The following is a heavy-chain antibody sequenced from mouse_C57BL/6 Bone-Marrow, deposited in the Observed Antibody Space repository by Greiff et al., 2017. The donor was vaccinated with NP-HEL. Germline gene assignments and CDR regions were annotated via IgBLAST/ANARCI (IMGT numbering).Heavy chain of an antibody. CDR1: GYTFTDYN. Sequence: EVQLQESGPELVKPGASVKMSCKASGYTFTDYNMHWVKQSHGKSLEWIGYINPNNGGTSYNQKFKGKATLTVNKSSSTAYMELRSLTSEDSAVYYCARLITTVVAEYAMDYWGQGTSVTVSS. D-gene: IGHD1-1*01. CDR3: ARLITTVVAEYAMDY. V-gene: IGHV1-22*01. J-gene: IGHJ4*01. CDR2: INPNNGGT.